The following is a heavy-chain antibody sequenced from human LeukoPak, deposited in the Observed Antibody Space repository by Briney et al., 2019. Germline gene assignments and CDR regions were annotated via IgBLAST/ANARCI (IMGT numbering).Heavy chain of an antibody. CDR1: GFTFSSYS. Sequence: GGSLRLSCAASGFTFSSYSMNWVRQAPGKGLEWVSSISSSSSYIYYADSVKGRFTISRDNAKNSLYLQMNSLRVEDTALYYCAREPHYDSSGYINWFDPWGQGTLVTVSS. CDR2: ISSSSSYI. D-gene: IGHD3-22*01. J-gene: IGHJ5*02. CDR3: AREPHYDSSGYINWFDP. V-gene: IGHV3-21*01.